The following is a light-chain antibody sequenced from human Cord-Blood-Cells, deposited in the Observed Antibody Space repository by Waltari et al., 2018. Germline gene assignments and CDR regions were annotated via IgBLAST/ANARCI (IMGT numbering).Light chain of an antibody. CDR3: CSYAGSYTYV. J-gene: IGLJ1*01. Sequence: QSALTQPRSASGSPGQSVTIPCTGTSSDVGCYNYVAWYQQHPVKAPKLMIYDVSKRPSGVPDRFSGSKSGNTASLTISGLQAEDEADYYCCSYAGSYTYVFGTGTKVTVL. CDR2: DVS. CDR1: SSDVGCYNY. V-gene: IGLV2-11*01.